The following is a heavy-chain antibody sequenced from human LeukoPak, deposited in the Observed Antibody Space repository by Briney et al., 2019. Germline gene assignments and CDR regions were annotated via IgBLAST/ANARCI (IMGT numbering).Heavy chain of an antibody. V-gene: IGHV4-59*12. CDR1: GGSISSYY. D-gene: IGHD3-10*01. CDR3: AGSGSGSYYSPWYFDL. CDR2: IYYSGST. Sequence: PSETLSLTCTVSGGSISSYYWSWIRQPPGKGLEWIGYIYYSGSTNYNPSLKSRVTISVDTSKNQFSLRLSSVTAADTAVYFCAGSGSGSYYSPWYFDLWGRGTLVIASS. J-gene: IGHJ2*01.